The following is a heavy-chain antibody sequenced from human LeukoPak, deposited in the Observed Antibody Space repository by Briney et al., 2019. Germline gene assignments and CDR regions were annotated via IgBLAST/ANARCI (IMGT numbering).Heavy chain of an antibody. V-gene: IGHV4-61*05. Sequence: SETLSLTCTVSGGSISSSGYCWGWIRQPPGKGLEWIGYIYYSGSTNYNPSLKSRVTISVDTSKNQFSLKLSSVTAADTAVYYCASLPYYYDSSGSDYWGQGTLVTVSS. CDR1: GGSISSSGYC. CDR3: ASLPYYYDSSGSDY. J-gene: IGHJ4*02. CDR2: IYYSGST. D-gene: IGHD3-22*01.